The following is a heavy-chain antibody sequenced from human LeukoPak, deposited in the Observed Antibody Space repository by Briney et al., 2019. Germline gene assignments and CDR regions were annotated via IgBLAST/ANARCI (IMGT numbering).Heavy chain of an antibody. CDR2: IHPSGST. Sequence: SETLSLTCTVSGDSISSFYWSWIRQPAGKGLEWIGRIHPSGSTNYNPSLKSRVTLSVDTSKNQFSLKLSSVTAADTAVYYCARDRGYYDSSGLFRWFDPWGQGTLVTVSS. J-gene: IGHJ5*02. CDR1: GDSISSFY. D-gene: IGHD3-22*01. CDR3: ARDRGYYDSSGLFRWFDP. V-gene: IGHV4-4*07.